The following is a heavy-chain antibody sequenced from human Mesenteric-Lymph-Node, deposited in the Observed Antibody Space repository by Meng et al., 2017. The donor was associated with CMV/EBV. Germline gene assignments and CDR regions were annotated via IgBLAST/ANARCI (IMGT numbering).Heavy chain of an antibody. CDR1: GGSFSGYY. CDR3: ARHQRWLKSEGGFNY. V-gene: IGHV4-34*01. D-gene: IGHD4-23*01. CDR2: INHSGST. Sequence: VHLSPWVACLLKPSASLSLTCAVYGGSFSGYYWSWIRQPPGKGLEWIGEINHSGSTNYNPSLKSRVTITVDTSKNQFSLKLSSVTVADTAVYYCARHQRWLKSEGGFNYWGQGTLVTVSS. J-gene: IGHJ4*02.